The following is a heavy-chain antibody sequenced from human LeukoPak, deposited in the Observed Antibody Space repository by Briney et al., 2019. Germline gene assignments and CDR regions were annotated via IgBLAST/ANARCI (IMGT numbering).Heavy chain of an antibody. J-gene: IGHJ6*02. D-gene: IGHD3-22*01. CDR2: ISAYNGNT. CDR1: GYTFTSYG. V-gene: IGHV1-18*01. Sequence: ASVKVSCKASGYTFTSYGISWVRQAPGQGLEWMGWISAYNGNTNYAQKLQGRVTMTTDTSTSTAYMELRSLRSDDTAVYYCARGSPVDSSGYAFRYYYYGMDVWGQGTTVTVSS. CDR3: ARGSPVDSSGYAFRYYYYGMDV.